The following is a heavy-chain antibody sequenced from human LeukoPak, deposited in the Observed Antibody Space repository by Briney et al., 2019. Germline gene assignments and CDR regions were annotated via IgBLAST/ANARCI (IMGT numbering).Heavy chain of an antibody. D-gene: IGHD2-15*01. CDR3: AKDPRYCSGGSCSELYYFDY. J-gene: IGHJ4*02. V-gene: IGHV3-23*01. CDR1: GFTFSSYA. Sequence: GGSLRLSCAASGFTFSSYAMSWVRQAPGKGLEWVSAISGSGGSTYYADSVKGRFTISRDNSKNTQYLQMNSLRAEDTAVYYCAKDPRYCSGGSCSELYYFDYWGQGTLVTVSS. CDR2: ISGSGGST.